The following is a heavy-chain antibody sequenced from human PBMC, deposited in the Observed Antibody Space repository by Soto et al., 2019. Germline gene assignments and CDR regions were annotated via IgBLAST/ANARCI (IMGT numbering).Heavy chain of an antibody. CDR3: ARTESGTFDP. J-gene: IGHJ5*02. Sequence: SETLSLTCAVSGGSISSGGYSWSWIRQPPGKGLEWIGYIYHSGSTYYNKSLKSRVTISVDRSKNQFSLKLSSVTAADTAVYYCARTESGTFDPWGQGTLVTVSS. V-gene: IGHV4-30-2*01. D-gene: IGHD1-7*01. CDR1: GGSISSGGYS. CDR2: IYHSGST.